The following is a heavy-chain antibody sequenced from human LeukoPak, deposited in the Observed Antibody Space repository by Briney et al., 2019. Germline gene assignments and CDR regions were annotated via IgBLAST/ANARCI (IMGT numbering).Heavy chain of an antibody. D-gene: IGHD3-22*01. J-gene: IGHJ4*02. Sequence: ASVKVSCKAFGYTFTSNYMHWVRQAPGQGPEWMGVISPSGGSTTYAQKFQGRVTLTRDMSTSTDYLELSSLRSEDTAVYYCARLEESSGFDYWGQGTLVTVSS. CDR3: ARLEESSGFDY. CDR2: ISPSGGST. CDR1: GYTFTSNY. V-gene: IGHV1-46*01.